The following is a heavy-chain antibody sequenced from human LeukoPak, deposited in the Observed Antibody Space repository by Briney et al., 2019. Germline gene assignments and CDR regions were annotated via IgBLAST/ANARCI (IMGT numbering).Heavy chain of an antibody. CDR3: ARDGVDIVATGLRVKIGGYMDV. Sequence: PGGSLRLSCAASGFTFSNAWMSWVRQAPGKGLEWVGRIKSKTDGGTTDYAAPVKGRFTISRDDSKNTLYLQMNSLRAEDTALYYCARDGVDIVATGLRVKIGGYMDVWGKGTTVTVSS. J-gene: IGHJ6*03. CDR1: GFTFSNAW. CDR2: IKSKTDGGTT. D-gene: IGHD5-12*01. V-gene: IGHV3-15*05.